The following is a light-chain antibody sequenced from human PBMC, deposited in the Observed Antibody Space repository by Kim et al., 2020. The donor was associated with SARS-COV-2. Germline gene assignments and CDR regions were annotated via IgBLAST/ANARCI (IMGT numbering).Light chain of an antibody. V-gene: IGLV6-57*04. J-gene: IGLJ2*01. CDR1: SGSIDDNY. CDR2: EDV. CDR3: QSYNRDNVI. Sequence: NFMLTQPHSVSESPGKTVTISCTRSSGSIDDNYVQWYQQRPGGVPTTVIYEDVQRPSGVSDRFSGSIDNSSNSASLTISGLRTEDEADYYCQSYNRDNVIFGGGTQLTVL.